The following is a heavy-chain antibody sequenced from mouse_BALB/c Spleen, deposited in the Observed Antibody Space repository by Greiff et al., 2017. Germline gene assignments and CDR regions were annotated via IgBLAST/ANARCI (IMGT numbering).Heavy chain of an antibody. V-gene: IGHV1-80*01. Sequence: QVQLQQSGAELVRPGSSVKISCKASGYAFSSYWMNWVKQRPGQGLEWIGQIYPGDGDTNYNGKFKGKATLTADKSSSTAYMQLISLTSEDSAVYFCARGGYLDWYFDVWGAGTTVTVSS. J-gene: IGHJ1*01. CDR2: IYPGDGDT. CDR1: GYAFSSYW. D-gene: IGHD2-2*01. CDR3: ARGGYLDWYFDV.